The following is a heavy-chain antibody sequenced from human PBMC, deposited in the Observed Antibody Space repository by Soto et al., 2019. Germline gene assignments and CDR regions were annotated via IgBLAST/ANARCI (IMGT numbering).Heavy chain of an antibody. CDR2: IFYSGST. CDR1: GGPISSSSYY. Sequence: SETLSLTCTVSGGPISSSSYYWGWIRQPPGKGLEWIGSIFYSGSTYYNPSLKSRVTISVDTSKNQFSLKLSSVTAADTAVYYCARPSRLFGYYWGQGIVVTVSS. CDR3: ARPSRLFGYY. J-gene: IGHJ4*02. D-gene: IGHD3-22*01. V-gene: IGHV4-39*01.